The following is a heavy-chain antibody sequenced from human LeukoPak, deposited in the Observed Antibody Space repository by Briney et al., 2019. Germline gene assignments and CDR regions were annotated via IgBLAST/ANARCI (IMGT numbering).Heavy chain of an antibody. V-gene: IGHV3-7*01. D-gene: IGHD1/OR15-1a*01. CDR1: GFTFSSYW. CDR3: LLTTRRRGFDY. CDR2: IRQDGSVQ. J-gene: IGHJ4*02. Sequence: AGGSLRLSCAASGFTFSSYWMSWVRQAPGKGLEWVANIRQDGSVQNYVDSVKGRFTISRDNPKNSVYLQMSSLRAEDTAVYYCLLTTRRRGFDYWGQGTLVTVSS.